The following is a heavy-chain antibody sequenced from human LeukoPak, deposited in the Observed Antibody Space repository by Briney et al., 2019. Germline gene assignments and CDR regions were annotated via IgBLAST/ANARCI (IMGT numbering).Heavy chain of an antibody. D-gene: IGHD3-16*01. CDR2: ISWNSGSI. Sequence: SLRLSCAASGFTFDDYAMHWVRQAPGKGLEWVSGISWNSGSIGYADSVKGRFTISRDNAKNSLYLQMNSLRAEDTALYYCAKDISEGRWGYYYYGMDVWGQGTTVTVSS. V-gene: IGHV3-9*01. CDR3: AKDISEGRWGYYYYGMDV. J-gene: IGHJ6*02. CDR1: GFTFDDYA.